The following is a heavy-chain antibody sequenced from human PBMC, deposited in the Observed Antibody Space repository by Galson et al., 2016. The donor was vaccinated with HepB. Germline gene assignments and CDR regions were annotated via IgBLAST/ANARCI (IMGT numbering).Heavy chain of an antibody. CDR2: IKQDGNEK. D-gene: IGHD3-10*01. Sequence: SLRLSCAASGFTFSNYWMSWVRQAPGKGLEWVANIKQDGNEKYYVDSVKGRFTISRDNAKNTLYLQMNSLRAEDTAVYYCASSVRGSGSPPGGYWGQGILVTVS. V-gene: IGHV3-7*01. J-gene: IGHJ4*02. CDR1: GFTFSNYW. CDR3: ASSVRGSGSPPGGY.